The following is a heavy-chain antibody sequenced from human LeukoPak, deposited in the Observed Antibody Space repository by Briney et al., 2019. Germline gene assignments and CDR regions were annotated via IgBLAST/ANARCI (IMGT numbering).Heavy chain of an antibody. CDR2: IYYSGST. CDR1: GGSISSSSYY. CDR3: ARLSLLDYYDSSGYYRDY. V-gene: IGHV4-39*01. Sequence: KPSETLSLTCTVSGGSISSSSYYWGWIRQPPGKGLEWIGSIYYSGSTYYNPSLKSRVTISVDTSKNQFSLKLSSVTAADAAVYYCARLSLLDYYDSSGYYRDYWGQGTLVTVSS. D-gene: IGHD3-22*01. J-gene: IGHJ4*02.